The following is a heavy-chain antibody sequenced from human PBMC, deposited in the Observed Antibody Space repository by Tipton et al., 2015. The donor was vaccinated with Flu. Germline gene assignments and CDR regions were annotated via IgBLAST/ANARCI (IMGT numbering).Heavy chain of an antibody. Sequence: TLSLTCTVSGGSISTINYYWGWIRQPPGKGLEWIGSIYYSGSTYYNPSLKSRVTISVDTSKNQFSLKLSSVTAADTAVYYCARGTTASLRGGNWFDPWGQGTLVTVSS. D-gene: IGHD4-11*01. CDR1: GGSISTINYY. V-gene: IGHV4-39*07. CDR2: IYYSGST. J-gene: IGHJ5*02. CDR3: ARGTTASLRGGNWFDP.